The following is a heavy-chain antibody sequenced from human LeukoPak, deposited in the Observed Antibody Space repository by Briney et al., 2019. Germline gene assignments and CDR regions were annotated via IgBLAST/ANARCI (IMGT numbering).Heavy chain of an antibody. CDR1: GFTFSSYA. CDR2: ISYDGSNK. J-gene: IGHJ4*02. CDR3: ARVPRWRLGPYFDH. V-gene: IGHV3-30*04. Sequence: GGSLRLSCAASGFTFSSYAMHWVRQAPGKGLEWVAVISYDGSNKYYADSVKGRFTISRDNSKNTLYLQMNSLRAEDTAVYYCARVPRWRLGPYFDHWGQGTLVTVSS. D-gene: IGHD4-23*01.